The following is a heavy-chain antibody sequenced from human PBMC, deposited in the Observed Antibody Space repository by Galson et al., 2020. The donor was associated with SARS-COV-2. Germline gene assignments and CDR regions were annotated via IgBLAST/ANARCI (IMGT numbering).Heavy chain of an antibody. V-gene: IGHV4-4*02. CDR1: GASITSVNW. J-gene: IGHJ3*02. CDR2: IYDNGST. Sequence: SETLSLTCAVSGASITSVNWYSCVRQPPGKGMEWIGEIYDNGSTNYNPSLENRVTISVDKSKNQFTLRLTSVTAADTALYYCVRAQWEQLQAAFDSWGHGTMVT. D-gene: IGHD1-1*01. CDR3: VRAQWEQLQAAFDS.